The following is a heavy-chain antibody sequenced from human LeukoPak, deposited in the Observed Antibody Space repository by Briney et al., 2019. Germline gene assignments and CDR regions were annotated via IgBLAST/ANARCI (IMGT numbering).Heavy chain of an antibody. CDR3: ASDSSGYYGLAP. V-gene: IGHV4-61*01. Sequence: KSSETLSLTGTVSGGSVSSGSYYWSWIRQPPGKGLEWIGYIYYSGSTNYNPSLKSRVTISVDTSKNQFSLKLSSVTAADTAVYYCASDSSGYYGLAPWDQGTLVTVSS. D-gene: IGHD3-22*01. CDR2: IYYSGST. CDR1: GGSVSSGSYY. J-gene: IGHJ5*02.